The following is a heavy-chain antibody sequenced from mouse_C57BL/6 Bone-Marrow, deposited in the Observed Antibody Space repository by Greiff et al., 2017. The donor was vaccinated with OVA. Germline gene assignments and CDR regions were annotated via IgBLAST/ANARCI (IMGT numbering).Heavy chain of an antibody. CDR2: IYPGDGDT. CDR3: ASDYGNSYFDY. J-gene: IGHJ2*01. CDR1: GYAFSSSW. Sequence: VKLQESGPELVKPGASVKISCKASGYAFSSSWMNWVKQRPGKGLEWIGRIYPGDGDTNYNGKFKGKATLTADKSSSTAYMQLSSLTSEDSAVYFCASDYGNSYFDYWGQGTTHTVSS. V-gene: IGHV1-82*01. D-gene: IGHD2-1*01.